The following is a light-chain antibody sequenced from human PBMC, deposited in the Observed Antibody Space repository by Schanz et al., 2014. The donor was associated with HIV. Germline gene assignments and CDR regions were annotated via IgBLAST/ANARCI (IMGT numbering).Light chain of an antibody. CDR3: QQSYSAMYT. CDR1: QDISNY. V-gene: IGKV1-39*01. J-gene: IGKJ2*01. Sequence: DIQMTQSPSSLSASVGDRVTITCQASQDISNYLNWYQQKPGKAPKLLIYDASNLETGVPSRFSGSGSGTDFTLTISNLQPEDFATYYCQQSYSAMYTFAQGTKLEIK. CDR2: DAS.